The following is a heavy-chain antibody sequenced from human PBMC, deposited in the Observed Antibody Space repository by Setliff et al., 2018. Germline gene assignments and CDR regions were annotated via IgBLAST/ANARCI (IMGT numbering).Heavy chain of an antibody. V-gene: IGHV3-23*01. CDR3: ARRTEYYNFWSGYYDY. CDR2: ISGSGGST. CDR1: GFTFSSYA. Sequence: LRLSCAASGFTFSSYAMSWVRQAPGKGLEWVSAISGSGGSTYYADSVKGRFTISRDNSKNTLYLQMNSLRAEDTAVYYCARRTEYYNFWSGYYDYWGQGTLVTVSS. J-gene: IGHJ4*02. D-gene: IGHD3-3*01.